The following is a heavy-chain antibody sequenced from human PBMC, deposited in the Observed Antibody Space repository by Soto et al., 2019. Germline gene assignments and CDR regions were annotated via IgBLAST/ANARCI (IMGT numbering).Heavy chain of an antibody. CDR2: IDNAGTDS. J-gene: IGHJ6*04. V-gene: IGHV3-74*01. CDR3: ARGWFGPDV. CDR1: GFTLSGRS. Sequence: EVQLVESGGGLVQPGGSLRLSCTASGFTLSGRSMHWVRQAPGKRLVWVSGIDNAGTDSTYADSVKGRFTSSRDNAKNMLYLQMNILRVEDTAVYYCARGWFGPDVWGKGTTVTVSS. D-gene: IGHD3-10*01.